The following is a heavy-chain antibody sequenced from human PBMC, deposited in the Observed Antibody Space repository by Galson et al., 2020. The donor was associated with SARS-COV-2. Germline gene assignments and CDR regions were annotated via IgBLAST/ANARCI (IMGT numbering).Heavy chain of an antibody. CDR2: INPNSGGT. CDR1: GYTFTGYY. D-gene: IGHD3-22*01. CDR3: ARAPFFYDSSEGFDY. V-gene: IGHV1-2*02. J-gene: IGHJ4*02. Sequence: ASVKVSCKASGYTFTGYYMHWVRQAPGQGLEWMGWINPNSGGTNYAQKFQGRVTMTRDTSISTAYMELSRLRSDDTAVYYCARAPFFYDSSEGFDYWGQGTLVTVSS.